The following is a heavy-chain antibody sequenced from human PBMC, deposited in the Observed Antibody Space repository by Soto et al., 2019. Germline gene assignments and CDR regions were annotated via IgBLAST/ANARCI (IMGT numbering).Heavy chain of an antibody. D-gene: IGHD3-22*01. Sequence: EVQLLQSGGGLVQPGGSLRLSCVASGFTFNNYAMSWVRQAPGKGLEWVSSISGSGGSTYYADSVKGRFTISRDNSKNTLYLQMNSLRAEDTAVYYCAKVMRKGYYYDSSGYFDYWGQGTLVTVSS. CDR3: AKVMRKGYYYDSSGYFDY. J-gene: IGHJ4*02. CDR1: GFTFNNYA. CDR2: ISGSGGST. V-gene: IGHV3-23*01.